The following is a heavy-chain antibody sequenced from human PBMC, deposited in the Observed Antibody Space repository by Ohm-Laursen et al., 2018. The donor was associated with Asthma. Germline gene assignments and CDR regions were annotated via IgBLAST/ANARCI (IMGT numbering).Heavy chain of an antibody. J-gene: IGHJ4*02. D-gene: IGHD6-13*01. CDR3: AKDVLGFVAAAQD. Sequence: SLRLSCSASGFTFNSYGIHWVRQAPGKGLEWVAVILFDGSNKYYADSVKGRFTISRDNSKNTLYLQMNSLRAEDTAIYYCAKDVLGFVAAAQDWGQGTLVTVSS. CDR2: ILFDGSNK. V-gene: IGHV3-30*18. CDR1: GFTFNSYG.